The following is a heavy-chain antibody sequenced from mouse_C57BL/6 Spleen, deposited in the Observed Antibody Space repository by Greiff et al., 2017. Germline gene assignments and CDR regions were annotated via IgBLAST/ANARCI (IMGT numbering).Heavy chain of an antibody. CDR3: SSASYYDMDY. CDR1: GYTFTSYW. Sequence: QVQLQQPGAELVKPGASVKLSCKASGYTFTSYWITWVKQRPGQGLEWIGDIYPGSGSTNYNEKFKSTATLTVDTSSSTAYMQHSRLTSEDSAVXYCSSASYYDMDYWGQGTSVTVSS. V-gene: IGHV1-55*01. J-gene: IGHJ4*01. D-gene: IGHD6-1*01. CDR2: IYPGSGST.